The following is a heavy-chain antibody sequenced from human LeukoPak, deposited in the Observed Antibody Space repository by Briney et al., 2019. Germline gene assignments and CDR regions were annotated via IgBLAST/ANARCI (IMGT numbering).Heavy chain of an antibody. Sequence: ASVKVSCKASGYTFTSYYMHWVRQAPGQGLEWMGWMNPSNGDTGYAQKFQGRVTMTRSTSISTAYMELSSLRSEDTAVYYCARGLGSSLSSHNYFDPWGQGTLVTVSS. CDR3: ARGLGSSLSSHNYFDP. V-gene: IGHV1-8*02. J-gene: IGHJ5*02. CDR1: GYTFTSYY. CDR2: MNPSNGDT. D-gene: IGHD2-15*01.